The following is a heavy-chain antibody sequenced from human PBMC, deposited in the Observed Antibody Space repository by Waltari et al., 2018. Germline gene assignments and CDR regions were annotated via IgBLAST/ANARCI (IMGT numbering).Heavy chain of an antibody. CDR3: AKCEMYDSGWCAFFRY. V-gene: IGHV3-23*01. Sequence: DVRLSESGGGLAPPGGSLLLACVAFEFSLLNGAMHRVRQAPGKGLEWVSALVRSGFGTHYADSVKGRFAISRDNAKNTLYLQMNSLRAEDTAVYYCAKCEMYDSGWCAFFRYWGQGTLVTVSS. D-gene: IGHD6-19*01. J-gene: IGHJ4*02. CDR2: LVRSGFGT. CDR1: EFSLLNGA.